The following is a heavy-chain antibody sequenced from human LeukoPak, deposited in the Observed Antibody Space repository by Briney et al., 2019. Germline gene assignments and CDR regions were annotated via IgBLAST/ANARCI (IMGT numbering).Heavy chain of an antibody. J-gene: IGHJ4*02. CDR3: ARKGGTMVNYRPSDY. Sequence: PGTSLRLSCAASGFTFSSYTMHWVRQAPGKGLEWVAVISYDGNEKYYADSVKGRFTISRDNSKSTMYLQMNSLRAEDTAVYYCARKGGTMVNYRPSDYWGQGTLVTVSS. CDR2: ISYDGNEK. D-gene: IGHD3-10*01. CDR1: GFTFSSYT. V-gene: IGHV3-30*04.